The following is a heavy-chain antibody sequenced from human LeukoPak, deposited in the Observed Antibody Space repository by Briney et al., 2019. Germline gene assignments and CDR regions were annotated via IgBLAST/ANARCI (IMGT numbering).Heavy chain of an antibody. CDR1: GFTVSSNN. V-gene: IGHV3-66*01. Sequence: AGGSLRLSCAASGFTVSSNNMTWVRQAPGKGLEWVSVIYSGGSTYYADCVKGRFTISRDNSKNTLYLQMNSLRAEDTAVYYCAREAVTGLDAFDIWGQGTMVTVSS. J-gene: IGHJ3*02. D-gene: IGHD1-1*01. CDR3: AREAVTGLDAFDI. CDR2: IYSGGST.